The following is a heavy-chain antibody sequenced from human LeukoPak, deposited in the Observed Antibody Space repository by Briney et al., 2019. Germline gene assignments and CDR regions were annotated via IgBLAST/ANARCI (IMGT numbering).Heavy chain of an antibody. CDR2: VSYDGSNQ. V-gene: IGHV3-30-3*01. CDR3: ARARGGTSLDY. Sequence: GESLKISCAASGFTFSDYVMHWVRQAPGKGLEWVAVVSYDGSNQYYADSVKGRFTISRDNSKNTFYLQMNSLRAEDTAVYYCARARGGTSLDYWGQGTLVTVSS. J-gene: IGHJ4*02. CDR1: GFTFSDYV. D-gene: IGHD3-10*01.